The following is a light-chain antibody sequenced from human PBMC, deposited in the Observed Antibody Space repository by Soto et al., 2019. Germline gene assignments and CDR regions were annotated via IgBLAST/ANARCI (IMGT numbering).Light chain of an antibody. CDR3: MQALQTPWT. Sequence: DIVMTQSPLSLPVTPGEPASISCRSSQSLLHTNGYTYLDWYLQKPGQSPQLLIYLGSHRASGVPDRFSGSGAGTDFTLKISRVEARDVGVYYCMQALQTPWTFGQGTKV. CDR1: QSLLHTNGYTY. CDR2: LGS. V-gene: IGKV2-28*01. J-gene: IGKJ1*01.